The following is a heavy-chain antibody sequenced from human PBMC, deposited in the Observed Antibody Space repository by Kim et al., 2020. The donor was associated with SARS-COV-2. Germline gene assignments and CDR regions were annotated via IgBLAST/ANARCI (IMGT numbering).Heavy chain of an antibody. V-gene: IGHV4-39*01. J-gene: IGHJ5*02. CDR3: ARQRDSVNWFDP. Sequence: YYHPSLKSRVTISVDTSKNQFSLKLSSVTAADTAVYYCARQRDSVNWFDPWGQGTLVTVSS. D-gene: IGHD2-21*01.